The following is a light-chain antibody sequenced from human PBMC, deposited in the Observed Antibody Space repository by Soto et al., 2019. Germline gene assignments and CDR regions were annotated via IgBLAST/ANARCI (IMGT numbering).Light chain of an antibody. CDR2: TTN. CDR3: LLYMGSGLFV. J-gene: IGLJ2*01. Sequence: QAVVTQEPSVSVSPGGTVTLTCGLSSGSVSASYYPSWYQQTPGQAPRTLIYTTNTRSSGVPDRFSGSILGNKAALTITGAQDDDEYDYYCLLYMGSGLFVFGGGTKLTVL. CDR1: SGSVSASYY. V-gene: IGLV8-61*01.